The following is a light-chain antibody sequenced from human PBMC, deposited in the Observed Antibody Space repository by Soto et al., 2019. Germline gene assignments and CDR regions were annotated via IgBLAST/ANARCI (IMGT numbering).Light chain of an antibody. Sequence: QSVLTQPASVSGSPGQSITISCTGTRHDVGGYNYVSWYQQQPGKAPKLIIYEVTNRPSGVSDRFSGSKSDNTASLTISGLQTEDEADYYCCSYVSSKTYLFGTGTKVTVL. V-gene: IGLV2-14*03. CDR2: EVT. CDR3: CSYVSSKTYL. CDR1: RHDVGGYNY. J-gene: IGLJ1*01.